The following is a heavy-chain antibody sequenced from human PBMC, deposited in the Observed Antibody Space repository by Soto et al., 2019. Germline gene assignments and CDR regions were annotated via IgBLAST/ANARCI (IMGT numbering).Heavy chain of an antibody. J-gene: IGHJ4*02. Sequence: TLSLTCSVSGGSINSYWWSWIRQPAGKGLEWIGRVYSSGTTDYNPSLNSRATLSVETSKNQFSLKLSSVTAADTAVYYCARDIGSYAYGEGYWGQGIQVTVSS. CDR2: VYSSGTT. CDR1: GGSINSYW. V-gene: IGHV4-4*07. D-gene: IGHD3-10*01. CDR3: ARDIGSYAYGEGY.